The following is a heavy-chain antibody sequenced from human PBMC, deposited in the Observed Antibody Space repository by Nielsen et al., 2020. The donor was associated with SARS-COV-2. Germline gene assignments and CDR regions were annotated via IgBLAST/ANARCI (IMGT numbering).Heavy chain of an antibody. CDR2: IYPGDSDT. CDR1: GYSFTSYW. Sequence: GESLKISCQGSGYSFTSYWIGWVRQMPGKGLEWMGIIYPGDSDTRYSPSFQGQVTISADKSISTAYLQWSSLKASDTAMYYCARGRQYYYDSSGFDYWGQGTLVTVSS. CDR3: ARGRQYYYDSSGFDY. V-gene: IGHV5-51*01. J-gene: IGHJ4*02. D-gene: IGHD3-22*01.